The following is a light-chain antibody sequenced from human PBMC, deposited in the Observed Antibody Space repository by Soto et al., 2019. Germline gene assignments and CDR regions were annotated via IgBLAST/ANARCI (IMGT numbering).Light chain of an antibody. CDR1: KLGDKY. V-gene: IGLV3-1*01. Sequence: SYELSQPPSVSVSPGQTASITCSGDKLGDKYVCWYQQKPGQSPVLVIYEDSKRPSGIPERFSGSNSGNTATLAISGTQAMDEADYYCQAWDSSAVVFGGGTKLTVL. J-gene: IGLJ2*01. CDR3: QAWDSSAVV. CDR2: EDS.